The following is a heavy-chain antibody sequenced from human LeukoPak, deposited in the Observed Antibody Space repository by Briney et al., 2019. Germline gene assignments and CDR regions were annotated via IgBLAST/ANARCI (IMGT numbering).Heavy chain of an antibody. D-gene: IGHD3-3*01. J-gene: IGHJ6*03. CDR3: ARVRITIFGVVIRGHYYYYMDV. V-gene: IGHV4-39*07. Sequence: WETLSLTCTVSGGSISSSSYYWGWIRQPPGKGLEWIGEVNHSGSTNYNPSLKSRVTISVDTSKNQFSLKLSSVTAADTAVYYCARVRITIFGVVIRGHYYYYMDVWGKGTTVTVS. CDR2: VNHSGST. CDR1: GGSISSSSYY.